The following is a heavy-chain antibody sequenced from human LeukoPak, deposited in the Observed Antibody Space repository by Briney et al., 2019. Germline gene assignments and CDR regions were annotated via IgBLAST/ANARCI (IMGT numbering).Heavy chain of an antibody. V-gene: IGHV1-69*05. Sequence: ASVKVSCKASGGTFSSYAISWVRQAPGQGLEWMGGIIPIFGTANYAQKFQGRVTITTDESTSTAYMELSSLRSEDTAVYYCASSIAARQSYYYYMDVWGKGTTVTVS. CDR2: IIPIFGTA. D-gene: IGHD6-6*01. CDR3: ASSIAARQSYYYYMDV. J-gene: IGHJ6*03. CDR1: GGTFSSYA.